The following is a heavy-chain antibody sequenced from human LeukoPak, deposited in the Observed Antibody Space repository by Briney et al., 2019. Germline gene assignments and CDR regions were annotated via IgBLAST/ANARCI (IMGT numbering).Heavy chain of an antibody. V-gene: IGHV3-23*01. J-gene: IGHJ4*02. Sequence: GGSLRLSCAASGFTFRSYAMSWIRQAPGKGLEWVSGISDSGVSTQYADSVKGRFTISRDNSKNTLYLQMNSLRAEDTAVYYCAKDLYRQVLDYWGQGTLITVSS. CDR2: ISDSGVST. CDR3: AKDLYRQVLDY. D-gene: IGHD1-26*01. CDR1: GFTFRSYA.